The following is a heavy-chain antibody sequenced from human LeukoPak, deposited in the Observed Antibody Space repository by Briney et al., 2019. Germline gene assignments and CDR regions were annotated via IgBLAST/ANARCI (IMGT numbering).Heavy chain of an antibody. Sequence: GSLRLSCAASGFTFNTYWMTWVRQAPGKGLEWVANVNQGGSETYYVDSVKGRFTISRDNAKNSLYLQMNSLRAEDTAVYYCARLDALAVAGTGWFDPWGQGTLVTVSS. D-gene: IGHD6-19*01. V-gene: IGHV3-7*01. CDR3: ARLDALAVAGTGWFDP. J-gene: IGHJ5*02. CDR2: VNQGGSET. CDR1: GFTFNTYW.